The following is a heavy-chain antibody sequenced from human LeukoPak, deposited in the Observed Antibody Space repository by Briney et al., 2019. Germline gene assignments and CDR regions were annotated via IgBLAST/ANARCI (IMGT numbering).Heavy chain of an antibody. CDR1: GGSISSGDYY. D-gene: IGHD1-20*01. Sequence: PSETLSLTCTVSGGSISSGDYYWSWIRQPPGEGLEWIGYIYYSGSTYYNPSLKSRVTISVDTSKNQFSLKLSSVTAADTAVYYCAREGSITGTRDLDYWGQGTLVTVSS. CDR3: AREGSITGTRDLDY. CDR2: IYYSGST. V-gene: IGHV4-30-4*08. J-gene: IGHJ4*02.